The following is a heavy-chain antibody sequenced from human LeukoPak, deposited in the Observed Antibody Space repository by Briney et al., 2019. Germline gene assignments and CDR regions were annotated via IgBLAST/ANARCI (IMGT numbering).Heavy chain of an antibody. CDR3: ATDLDGDYHGGFGF. V-gene: IGHV1-24*01. D-gene: IGHD4-17*01. Sequence: ASVKVSCKVSGYSLTELSLHWVRLAPGKGLEWMGGFEPEDAQKTYEQKFQARLTMTEDTSTDTAYMELSSLRSEDTAVYFGATDLDGDYHGGFGFWGQGTLVTVSS. CDR2: FEPEDAQK. CDR1: GYSLTELS. J-gene: IGHJ4*02.